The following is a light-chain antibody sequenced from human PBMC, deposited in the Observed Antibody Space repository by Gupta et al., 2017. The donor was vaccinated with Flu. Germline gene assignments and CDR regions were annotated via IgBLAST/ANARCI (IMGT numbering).Light chain of an antibody. Sequence: DIQMTQSPSSLSASVGDRVTITCRASQSISINLNWYQQKPGKVPRLLIYGASTLQSGVPSRFAGSGSGTDLTLVINSREREDFATYFCQQIVDYTPYTFGQGTKVEIK. CDR3: QQIVDYTPYT. V-gene: IGKV1-39*01. J-gene: IGKJ2*01. CDR1: QSISIN. CDR2: GAS.